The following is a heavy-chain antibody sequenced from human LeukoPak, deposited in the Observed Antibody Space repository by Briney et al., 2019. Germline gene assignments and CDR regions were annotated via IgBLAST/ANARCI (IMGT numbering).Heavy chain of an antibody. CDR3: ARDRTDVYYYDSSGYYSPFDY. Sequence: SVKVSCKASGGTFSSYAISWVRQAPGQGLEWMGGIIPIFGTANYAQKSQGRVTITADESTSTAYMELSSLRSEDTAVYYCARDRTDVYYYDSSGYYSPFDYWGQGTLVTVSS. J-gene: IGHJ4*02. V-gene: IGHV1-69*13. D-gene: IGHD3-22*01. CDR2: IIPIFGTA. CDR1: GGTFSSYA.